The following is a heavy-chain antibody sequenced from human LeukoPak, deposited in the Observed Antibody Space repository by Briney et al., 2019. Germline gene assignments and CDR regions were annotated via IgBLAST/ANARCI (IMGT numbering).Heavy chain of an antibody. CDR2: IYYSGST. CDR1: GGSISSSSHY. V-gene: IGHV4-39*07. J-gene: IGHJ3*02. D-gene: IGHD5-12*01. CDR3: ARDSAHSGYDLNAFDI. Sequence: SETLSLTCTVSGGSISSSSHYWGWIRQPPGKGLEWIGSIYYSGSTYYNPSLKSRVTISVDTSKNQFSLKLSSVTAADTAVYYCARDSAHSGYDLNAFDIWGQGTMVTVSS.